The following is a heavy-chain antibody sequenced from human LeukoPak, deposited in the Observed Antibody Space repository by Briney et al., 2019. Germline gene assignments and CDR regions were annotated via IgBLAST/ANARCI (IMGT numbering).Heavy chain of an antibody. J-gene: IGHJ4*02. CDR3: ARGYSSSYYYFDY. Sequence: SETLSLTCTVSGGSISSYYWSWTRQPPGKGLEWIGYIYYSGSTNYNPSLKSRVTISVDTSKNQFSLKLSSVTAADTAVYYCARGYSSSYYYFDYWGQGTLVTVSS. CDR2: IYYSGST. D-gene: IGHD6-13*01. CDR1: GGSISSYY. V-gene: IGHV4-59*01.